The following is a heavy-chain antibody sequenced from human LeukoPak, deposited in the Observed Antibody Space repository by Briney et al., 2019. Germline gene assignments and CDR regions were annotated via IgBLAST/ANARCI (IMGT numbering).Heavy chain of an antibody. V-gene: IGHV6-1*01. CDR1: GDSVSSNSAA. J-gene: IGHJ6*02. CDR2: TYYRSKWYN. Sequence: SPTLSLTCAISGDSVSSNSAAWNWIRQSPSRGLEWLGRTYYRSKWYNDYAVSVKSRITINPDTSKNQFSLQLNSVTPEDTAVYYCARDGGSWNYGDYYYGMDVWGQGTTVTVSS. D-gene: IGHD1-7*01. CDR3: ARDGGSWNYGDYYYGMDV.